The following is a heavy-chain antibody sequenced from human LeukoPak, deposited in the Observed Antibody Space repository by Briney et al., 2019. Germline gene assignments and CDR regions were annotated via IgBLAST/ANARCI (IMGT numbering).Heavy chain of an antibody. D-gene: IGHD6-13*01. CDR1: GYTFTNFD. J-gene: IGHJ4*02. Sequence: GASVKVSCTASGYTFTNFDINWVRQAPGQGLEWMGWMNPVSGNAGSAQKFQGRVTLTRDTSISTAYMELSSLRSDDTAFYYCARAPMGAAALYWGQGTLVTVSS. CDR3: ARAPMGAAALY. CDR2: MNPVSGNA. V-gene: IGHV1-8*01.